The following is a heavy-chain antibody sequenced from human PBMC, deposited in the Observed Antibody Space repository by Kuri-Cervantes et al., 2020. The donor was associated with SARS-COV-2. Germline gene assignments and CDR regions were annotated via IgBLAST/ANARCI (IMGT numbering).Heavy chain of an antibody. D-gene: IGHD5-24*01. CDR3: ARDKDGIEEFDY. CDR1: GFSFSSYG. V-gene: IGHV3-30*02. Sequence: GGSLRLSCVASGFSFSSYGMHWVRQTPGKGLEWVAFVRYDGKTKDYADSVKGRITISRDSSKNTLYLQMNSLRTEDTAVYYCARDKDGIEEFDYWGQGTLVTVSS. CDR2: VRYDGKTK. J-gene: IGHJ4*02.